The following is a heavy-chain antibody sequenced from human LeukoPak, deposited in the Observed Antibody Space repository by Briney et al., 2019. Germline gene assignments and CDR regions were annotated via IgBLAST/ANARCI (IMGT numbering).Heavy chain of an antibody. D-gene: IGHD3-9*01. CDR2: IIPIFGTA. Sequence: ASVKVSCKASGGTFSSCAISWVRQAPGQGLEWMGGIIPIFGTANYAQKFQGRVTITADESTSTAYMELSSLRSEDTAVYYCARDHRDYDILTGYYQDYYGMDVWGQGTTVTVSS. CDR1: GGTFSSCA. CDR3: ARDHRDYDILTGYYQDYYGMDV. V-gene: IGHV1-69*13. J-gene: IGHJ6*02.